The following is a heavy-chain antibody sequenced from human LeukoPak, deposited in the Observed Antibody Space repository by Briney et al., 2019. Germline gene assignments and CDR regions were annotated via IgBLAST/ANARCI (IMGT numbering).Heavy chain of an antibody. D-gene: IGHD4-17*01. CDR1: GFTFSSYW. V-gene: IGHV3-7*05. Sequence: PGGSLRLSCAASGFTFSSYWMSWVRQAPGKGLEWVANIKQDGSDKSYVDSVRDRFTVARDTAKNLLYLQMNSLRVEDTAVYYCARNGFVWASGIDYGWFDSWGQGTLVTVSS. CDR3: ARNGFVWASGIDYGWFDS. J-gene: IGHJ5*01. CDR2: IKQDGSDK.